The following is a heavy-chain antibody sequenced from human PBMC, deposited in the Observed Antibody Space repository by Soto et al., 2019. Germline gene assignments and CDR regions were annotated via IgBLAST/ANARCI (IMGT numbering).Heavy chain of an antibody. Sequence: SETLSLTCTVSGGSISSGDYYWSWIRQPPGKGLEWIGYIYYSGSTYYNPSLKSRVTISVDTSKNQFSLKLSSVTAADTAVYYCARDRVAYYDILTGYPLWGQGNLVTVSS. CDR3: ARDRVAYYDILTGYPL. D-gene: IGHD3-9*01. J-gene: IGHJ4*02. V-gene: IGHV4-30-4*01. CDR1: GGSISSGDYY. CDR2: IYYSGST.